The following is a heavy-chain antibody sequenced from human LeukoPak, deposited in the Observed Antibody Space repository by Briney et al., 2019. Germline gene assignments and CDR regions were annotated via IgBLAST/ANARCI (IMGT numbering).Heavy chain of an antibody. Sequence: SETLSLTCTVSGGSLSTYYWSWIRQPPGKGLEWIGNTYYSGSTTYNASLKSRVTILVDTSKNQFSLKLSSVTAADTAVYYCARGTYIVVVPAAAAYNWFDPWGQGTLVTVSS. CDR3: ARGTYIVVVPAAAAYNWFDP. CDR2: TYYSGST. D-gene: IGHD2-2*01. CDR1: GGSLSTYY. V-gene: IGHV4-59*12. J-gene: IGHJ5*02.